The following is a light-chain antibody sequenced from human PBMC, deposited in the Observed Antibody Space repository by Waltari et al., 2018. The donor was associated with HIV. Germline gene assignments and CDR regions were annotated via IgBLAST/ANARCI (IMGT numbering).Light chain of an antibody. CDR3: SSYTRSSPYA. V-gene: IGLV2-14*03. CDR1: SREVGGYIS. J-gene: IGLJ1*01. Sequence: QSALTPPASVSGSPGQSITISCTGTSREVGGYISVSWYQQHPGKAAILMIYDDSNRPAGVSNRCPGAKAGKTASPTISGLQAEVWADYYCSSYTRSSPYALGTGTKVTVL. CDR2: DDS.